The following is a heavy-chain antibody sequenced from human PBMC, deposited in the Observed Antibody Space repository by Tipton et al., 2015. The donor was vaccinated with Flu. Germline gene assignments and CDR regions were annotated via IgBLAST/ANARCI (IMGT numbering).Heavy chain of an antibody. J-gene: IGHJ4*02. D-gene: IGHD3-10*01. V-gene: IGHV1-2*06. Sequence: QMQLVQSGAEVKKPGASVKVSCKASGYTFTVYYMHWVRQAPGQGLEWMGRINPNSGDTNYAQKFQGRVTMTRDTSISTAYMELSRLRSDDTAIYYCAKIGSFPNFDYWGQGTLVTVSS. CDR1: GYTFTVYY. CDR2: INPNSGDT. CDR3: AKIGSFPNFDY.